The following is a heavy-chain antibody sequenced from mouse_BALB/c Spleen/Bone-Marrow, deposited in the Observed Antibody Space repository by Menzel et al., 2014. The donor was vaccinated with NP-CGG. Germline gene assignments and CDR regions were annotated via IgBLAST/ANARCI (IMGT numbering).Heavy chain of an antibody. D-gene: IGHD1-1*01. Sequence: EVQGVESGGGLVQPGGSMKLSCVASGFTFSNYWMNWVRQSPEKGLEWVAGIRLKSNNYATHYAESVKGRFTISRDDSKSSVYLQMNNLRAEDTGSYYCTRQPYYGYFDYWGQGTTRTVSS. CDR1: GFTFSNYW. CDR3: TRQPYYGYFDY. J-gene: IGHJ2*01. V-gene: IGHV6-6*02. CDR2: IRLKSNNYAT.